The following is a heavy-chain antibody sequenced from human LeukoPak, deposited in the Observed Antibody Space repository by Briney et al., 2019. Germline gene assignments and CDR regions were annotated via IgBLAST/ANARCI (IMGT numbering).Heavy chain of an antibody. D-gene: IGHD6-19*01. J-gene: IGHJ6*02. V-gene: IGHV3-48*01. CDR1: GFTFSSYS. Sequence: GGSLRLSCAASGFTFSSYSMNWVRQAPGKGLEWVSYISSSSSTIYYADSVKGRFTISRDNAKNSLYLQMNSLRAEDTAVYYCAGVKVSSGWYGYYGMDVWGQGTTVTVSS. CDR2: ISSSSSTI. CDR3: AGVKVSSGWYGYYGMDV.